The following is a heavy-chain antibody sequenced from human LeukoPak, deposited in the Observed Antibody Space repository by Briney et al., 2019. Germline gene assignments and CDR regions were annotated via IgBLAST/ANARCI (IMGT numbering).Heavy chain of an antibody. Sequence: ASVKVSCKASGYTFNTYGISWVRQAPGQGLEWMGWISVYNGNTKYAQKLQGRVTMTTDTSTNTAYMELRSLRSDDTAVYYCARDKRVYSSGMTDYWGQGTLVTVSS. V-gene: IGHV1-18*01. CDR3: ARDKRVYSSGMTDY. J-gene: IGHJ4*02. D-gene: IGHD6-19*01. CDR1: GYTFNTYG. CDR2: ISVYNGNT.